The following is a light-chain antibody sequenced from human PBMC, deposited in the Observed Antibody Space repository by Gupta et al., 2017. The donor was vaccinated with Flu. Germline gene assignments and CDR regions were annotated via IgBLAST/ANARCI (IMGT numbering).Light chain of an antibody. CDR3: SSYTSSSTLEVI. CDR2: EVN. V-gene: IGLV2-14*01. Sequence: QSALTQPASVSGSPGQSLTISCTGTSSDVGGWDYVSWYQQHPGKAPKLLIYEVNNRPSGVSNRFSGSKSGNTASLTISGVQGEDEADYYCSSYTSSSTLEVIFGGGTKLTVL. J-gene: IGLJ2*01. CDR1: SSDVGGWDY.